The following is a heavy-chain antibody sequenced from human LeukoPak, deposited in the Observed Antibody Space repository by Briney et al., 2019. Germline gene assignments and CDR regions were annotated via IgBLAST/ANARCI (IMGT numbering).Heavy chain of an antibody. CDR3: ARDGYSSSFYFDY. V-gene: IGHV3-11*04. D-gene: IGHD6-6*01. Sequence: GGSVRLSCAASGFTFSDYYMSWFRQAPGKGLEWVSYISSSGSTIYYADSVKGRFTISRDNAKNSLYLQMNSLRAEDTAVYYCARDGYSSSFYFDYWGQGTLVTVSS. CDR2: ISSSGSTI. CDR1: GFTFSDYY. J-gene: IGHJ4*02.